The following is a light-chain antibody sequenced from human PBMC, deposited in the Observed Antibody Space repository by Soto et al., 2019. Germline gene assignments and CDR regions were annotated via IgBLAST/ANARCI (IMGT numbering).Light chain of an antibody. CDR3: SSYTSSSTRV. CDR2: EVS. Sequence: ALTQPASVSGSPGQTITIPCTGTSSDVGGYNYVSWYQQHPGKAPKLMIYEVSSRPSGVSNRFSGSKSANTASLTISGLQTEDEADYFCSSYTSSSTRVFGGGTKLTVL. V-gene: IGLV2-14*01. J-gene: IGLJ3*02. CDR1: SSDVGGYNY.